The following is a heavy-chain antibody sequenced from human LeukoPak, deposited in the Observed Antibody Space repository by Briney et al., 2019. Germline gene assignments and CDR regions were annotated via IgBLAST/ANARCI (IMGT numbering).Heavy chain of an antibody. V-gene: IGHV1-2*02. CDR1: GYTFTGYY. Sequence: ASVEVSCKASGYTFTGYYMHWVRQAPGQGLEWMGWINPNSGGTNYAQKFQGRVTMTRDTSISTAYMELSRLRSDDTAVYYCARAQEGRYYYYMDVWGKGTTVTVSS. D-gene: IGHD7-27*01. CDR3: ARAQEGRYYYYMDV. CDR2: INPNSGGT. J-gene: IGHJ6*03.